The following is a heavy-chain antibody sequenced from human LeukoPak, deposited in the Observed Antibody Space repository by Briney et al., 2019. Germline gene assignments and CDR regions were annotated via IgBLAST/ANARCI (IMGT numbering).Heavy chain of an antibody. V-gene: IGHV3-43*01. J-gene: IGHJ4*02. CDR1: GFTFEDFS. CDR3: AKDSFVGTTSFLDS. D-gene: IGHD1-26*01. CDR2: IDWDGGIT. Sequence: AGGSLRLSCAASGFTFEDFSMHWVRQVPGKGLEWISLIDWDGGITYYAESVKGRFTVSRDNSKRSLYLHLSSLTPEDTAFYYCAKDSFVGTTSFLDSWGQGTLVTVSS.